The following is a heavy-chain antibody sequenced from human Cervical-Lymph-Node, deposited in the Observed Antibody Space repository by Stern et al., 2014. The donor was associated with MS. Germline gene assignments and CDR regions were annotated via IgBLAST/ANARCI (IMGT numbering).Heavy chain of an antibody. CDR3: ARGSFCRSTSCYYGFDV. Sequence: VQLVESGAEVKKPGASVQVSCKASGYIFSSYFIHWVRQAPGQGLEWMGVISPSGDSTVYAQKFQGRITMTWDTSTKTVYMDVSSLRSEDTAVYYCARGSFCRSTSCYYGFDVWGQGTTVTVSS. D-gene: IGHD2-2*01. CDR2: ISPSGDST. J-gene: IGHJ6*02. CDR1: GYIFSSYF. V-gene: IGHV1-46*01.